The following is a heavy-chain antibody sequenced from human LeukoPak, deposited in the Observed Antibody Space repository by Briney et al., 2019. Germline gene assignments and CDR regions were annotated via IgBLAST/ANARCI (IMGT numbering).Heavy chain of an antibody. V-gene: IGHV1-69*05. CDR2: IIPIFGTA. Sequence: SVKVSCKASGGTFSSYAFSWVRQAPGQGLEWMGRIIPIFGTADHAQKLQGRITITTDESTSTAYMELSSLRSEDTAVYCCARDRAGMGFDYWGQGSLVTVSS. D-gene: IGHD3-16*01. CDR3: ARDRAGMGFDY. J-gene: IGHJ4*02. CDR1: GGTFSSYA.